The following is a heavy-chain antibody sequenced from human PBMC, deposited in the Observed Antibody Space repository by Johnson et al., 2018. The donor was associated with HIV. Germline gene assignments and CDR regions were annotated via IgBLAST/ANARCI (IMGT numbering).Heavy chain of an antibody. D-gene: IGHD3-9*01. Sequence: VQLVESGGGLVQSGGSLRLSCAASGFTFDDYGMSWVRQAPGKGLEWVSGINWNGGSTGYADSVKGRFTISRDNAKNSLYLQMNSLRAEDTAVYYCAREEGNYILTRGDAFDIWGQGTMVTVSS. V-gene: IGHV3-20*04. J-gene: IGHJ3*02. CDR1: GFTFDDYG. CDR3: AREEGNYILTRGDAFDI. CDR2: INWNGGST.